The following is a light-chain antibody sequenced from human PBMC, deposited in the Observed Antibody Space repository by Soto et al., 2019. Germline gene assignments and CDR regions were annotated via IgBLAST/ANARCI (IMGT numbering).Light chain of an antibody. CDR3: QQSYTTPIT. Sequence: DIVMTQSPDSLAVSLGERATINCKSSQSVLYSSNNKNYLAWYQQKPGQAPRLLIYGASTRATGIPDRFSGSGSGTDFTLTISSLQPEDFATYFCQQSYTTPITFGQGTRLEIK. CDR2: GAS. CDR1: QSVLYSSNNKNY. J-gene: IGKJ5*01. V-gene: IGKV4-1*01.